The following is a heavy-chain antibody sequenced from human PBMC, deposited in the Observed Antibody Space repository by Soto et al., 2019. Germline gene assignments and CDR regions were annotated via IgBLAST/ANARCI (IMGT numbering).Heavy chain of an antibody. D-gene: IGHD2-21*01. V-gene: IGHV4-30-4*01. Sequence: QVRLQESGPGLVKPSQTLSLTCTVSGGFISTGDYCWRWIRQPPGKGLEWIGFIYYSGGTYYNPSLKSRVTISIDTPKKQFSLKLSSLTAADTAVYYCARAMWTVSPPYFDFWGLGTLVTVSS. CDR1: GGFISTGDYC. J-gene: IGHJ4*02. CDR2: IYYSGGT. CDR3: ARAMWTVSPPYFDF.